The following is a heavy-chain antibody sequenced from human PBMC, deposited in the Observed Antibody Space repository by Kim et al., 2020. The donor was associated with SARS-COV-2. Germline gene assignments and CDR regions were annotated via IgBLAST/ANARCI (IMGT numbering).Heavy chain of an antibody. J-gene: IGHJ3*02. CDR1: GFTFSSYA. Sequence: GGSLRLSCAASGFTFSSYAMSWVRQAPGKGLEWVSAISGSGGSTYYADSVKGRFTISRDNSKNTLYLQMNSLRAEDTAVYYCAKERGDSWILEILEMAIWGRGTMVTVSS. CDR2: ISGSGGST. V-gene: IGHV3-23*01. CDR3: AKERGDSWILEILEMAI. D-gene: IGHD3-3*01.